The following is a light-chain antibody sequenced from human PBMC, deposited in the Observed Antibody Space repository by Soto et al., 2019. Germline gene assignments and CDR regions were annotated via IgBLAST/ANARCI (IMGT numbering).Light chain of an antibody. CDR1: QSVSSY. Sequence: EIVLTQSPATLSLSPGERATLSCRASQSVSSYLAWYQQKPGQAPRLLIYDASNRATGIPARFSGSGSGTDFTLTISSLEPEDFAAYYCQQRSNWHTWTLGQGTKVDIK. CDR3: QQRSNWHTWT. V-gene: IGKV3-11*01. J-gene: IGKJ1*01. CDR2: DAS.